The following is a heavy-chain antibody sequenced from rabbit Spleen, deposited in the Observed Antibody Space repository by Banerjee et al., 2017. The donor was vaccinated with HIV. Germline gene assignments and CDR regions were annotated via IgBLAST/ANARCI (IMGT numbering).Heavy chain of an antibody. V-gene: IGHV1S40*01. D-gene: IGHD1-1*01. CDR2: IAAGSSGST. J-gene: IGHJ2*01. CDR3: ARNYVNAFDP. CDR1: GFTISSSYH. Sequence: QSLEESGGGLVQPEGSLALTCKASGFTISSSYHMCWVRQAPGKGLEWIACIAAGSSGSTYYATWAKGRFTISKTSSTTVTLQMTSLTAADTATYFCARNYVNAFDPWGPGTLVTVS.